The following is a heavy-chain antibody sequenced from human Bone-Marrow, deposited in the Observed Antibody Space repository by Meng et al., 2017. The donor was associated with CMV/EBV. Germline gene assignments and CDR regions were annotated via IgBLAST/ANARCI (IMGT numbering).Heavy chain of an antibody. CDR2: IVVGSGNT. CDR1: GFTFTSSA. V-gene: IGHV1-58*01. D-gene: IGHD1-26*01. CDR3: ARTGGSYVVRNAFDI. J-gene: IGHJ3*02. Sequence: SVKVSCKASGFTFTSSAVQWVRQARGQRLEWIGWIVVGSGNTNYAQKFQERVTITRDMSTSTAYMELSSLRSEDTAVYYCARTGGSYVVRNAFDIWGQGTMVTVSS.